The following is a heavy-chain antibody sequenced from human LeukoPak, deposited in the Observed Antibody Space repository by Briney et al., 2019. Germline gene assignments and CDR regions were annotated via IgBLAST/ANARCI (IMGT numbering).Heavy chain of an antibody. CDR2: ISGSGGST. D-gene: IGHD2-15*01. V-gene: IGHV3-23*01. CDR3: VRDNPRCCGVVPANIDDF. Sequence: GGSLRLSCAASGFTFSSYAMSWVRQAPGKGLEWASAISGSGGSTYYADSVKGRFTISRDNSKNTLYLQMHSLRAEDTAVYYCVRDNPRCCGVVPANIDDFWGQGSLVTVSS. J-gene: IGHJ4*02. CDR1: GFTFSSYA.